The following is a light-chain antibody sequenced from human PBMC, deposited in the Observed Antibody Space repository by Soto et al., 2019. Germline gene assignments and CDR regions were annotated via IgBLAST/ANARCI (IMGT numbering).Light chain of an antibody. CDR3: CSYTTRSTWV. CDR1: SSNIGDNY. CDR2: DNY. V-gene: IGLV1-51*01. Sequence: QSVLTQPPSMSAAPGQRVTISCSGTSSNIGDNYVSWYRQFPGTAPELLIYDNYKRPSGIPDRFSGSKSGTSATLGITGLQTGDEADYYCCSYTTRSTWVFGGGTKLTVL. J-gene: IGLJ3*02.